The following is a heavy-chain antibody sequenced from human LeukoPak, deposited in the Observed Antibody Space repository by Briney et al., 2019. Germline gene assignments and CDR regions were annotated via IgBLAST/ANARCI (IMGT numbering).Heavy chain of an antibody. Sequence: GGSLRLSCAASGFTFSSYSMNWVRQAPGKGLEWVSSISSSSSYIYYADSVKGRFTISRDNAKNSLYLQMNSLRAEDTAVYYCARDEWGGHYCDSSGYSDYWGQGTLVTVSS. CDR3: ARDEWGGHYCDSSGYSDY. D-gene: IGHD3-22*01. V-gene: IGHV3-21*01. CDR2: ISSSSSYI. J-gene: IGHJ4*02. CDR1: GFTFSSYS.